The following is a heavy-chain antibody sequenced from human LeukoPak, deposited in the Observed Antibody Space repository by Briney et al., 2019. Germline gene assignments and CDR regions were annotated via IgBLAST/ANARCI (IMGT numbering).Heavy chain of an antibody. Sequence: ASVKVSCKASGYTFTGYYMHWVRQAPGQGLEWMGWINPNSGGTNYAQKFQGRVTMTRDTSISTAYMELSRLRSDDTAVYYCARQTGGIVVPAAKGAFDYWGQGTLVTVSS. CDR1: GYTFTGYY. J-gene: IGHJ4*02. CDR3: ARQTGGIVVPAAKGAFDY. CDR2: INPNSGGT. V-gene: IGHV1-2*02. D-gene: IGHD2-2*01.